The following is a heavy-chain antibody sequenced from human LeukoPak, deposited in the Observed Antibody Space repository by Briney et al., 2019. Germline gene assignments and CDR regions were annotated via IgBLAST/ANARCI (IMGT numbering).Heavy chain of an antibody. D-gene: IGHD4-17*01. J-gene: IGHJ4*02. CDR3: ARTYGDYVYILGY. V-gene: IGHV1-69*06. Sequence: SVKVSCKASGGTFSSYAISWVRQAPGQGLEWMGGIIPIFGTANYAQKFQGRVTITADKSTSTAYMELSSLRSEDTAVYYCARTYGDYVYILGYWGQGTLVTVSS. CDR1: GGTFSSYA. CDR2: IIPIFGTA.